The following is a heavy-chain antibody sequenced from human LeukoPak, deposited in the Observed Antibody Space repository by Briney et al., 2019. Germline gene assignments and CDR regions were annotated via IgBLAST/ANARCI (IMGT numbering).Heavy chain of an antibody. Sequence: KTSETLSLTCTVSGGSISSSSYYWGWIRQPPGKGQEWIGSIYYSGSTYYNPSLKSRVTISVDTSKNQFSLKLSSVTAADTAVYYCATSEGILERFEDWGQGTLVTVSS. CDR1: GGSISSSSYY. V-gene: IGHV4-39*07. J-gene: IGHJ5*02. D-gene: IGHD3-3*01. CDR2: IYYSGST. CDR3: ATSEGILERFED.